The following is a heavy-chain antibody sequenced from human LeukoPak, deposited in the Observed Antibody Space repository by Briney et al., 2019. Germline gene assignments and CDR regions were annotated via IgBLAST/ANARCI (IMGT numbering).Heavy chain of an antibody. CDR2: IYPGKADA. Sequence: GESLKISCKASGYSLINHWIGWVRQMPGKGLDWMGIIYPGKADATYSPSFQGQVTISADKSATTVYLQWSRLKASDTAMYYCARQGSYDNSGYSFDYWGQGTLVTVSS. D-gene: IGHD3-22*01. V-gene: IGHV5-51*01. CDR1: GYSLINHW. CDR3: ARQGSYDNSGYSFDY. J-gene: IGHJ4*02.